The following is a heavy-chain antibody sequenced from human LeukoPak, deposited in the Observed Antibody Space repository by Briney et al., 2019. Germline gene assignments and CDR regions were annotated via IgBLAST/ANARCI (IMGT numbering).Heavy chain of an antibody. CDR3: ARGALNRLLWFGEWYYFDY. CDR2: ISYDGSNK. J-gene: IGHJ4*02. D-gene: IGHD3-10*01. CDR1: GFTFSSYA. Sequence: TGGSLRLSCAASGFTFSSYAMHWVRQAPGKGLEWVAVISYDGSNKYYADSVKGRFTISRDNSKNTLYLQMNSLRAEDTAVYCCARGALNRLLWFGEWYYFDYWGQGTLVTVSS. V-gene: IGHV3-30-3*01.